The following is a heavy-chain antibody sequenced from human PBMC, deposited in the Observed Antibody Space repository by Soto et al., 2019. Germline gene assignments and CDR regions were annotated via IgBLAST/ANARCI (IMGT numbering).Heavy chain of an antibody. CDR3: ARLNWDGGY. V-gene: IGHV4-31*03. J-gene: IGHJ4*01. Sequence: SETPSLTCTVSGGSISSGGYYWSWIRQHPGKGLEWIGYIYYSGSTFYNPALKSRVTISVDTSKNQFSLKLSSVTAADTAVYYCARLNWDGGYWGQGTLVTVSS. CDR1: GGSISSGGYY. D-gene: IGHD1-20*01. CDR2: IYYSGST.